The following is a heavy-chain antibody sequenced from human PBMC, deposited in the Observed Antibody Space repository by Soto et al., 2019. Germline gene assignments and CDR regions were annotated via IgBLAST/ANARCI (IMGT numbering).Heavy chain of an antibody. V-gene: IGHV4-30-4*01. Sequence: QVQLQESGPGLVKPSQTLSLTCTVSGGSISSGDYYWTWIRQPPGKGLEWIGFIFYTGSPYYNPSLKSRVAISVDTSKIQFSLNLTSVTAADTAVYFCAGEPKGGPAAGAIEIWGQGTMVTVSS. J-gene: IGHJ3*02. CDR1: GGSISSGDYY. CDR3: AGEPKGGPAAGAIEI. D-gene: IGHD6-25*01. CDR2: IFYTGSP.